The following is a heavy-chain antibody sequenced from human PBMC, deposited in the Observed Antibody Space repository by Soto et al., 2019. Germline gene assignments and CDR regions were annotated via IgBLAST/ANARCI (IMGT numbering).Heavy chain of an antibody. D-gene: IGHD2-8*01. Sequence: VQLVQSGAEMRKPGSSVKVSCKSSGGTFSNYAISWVRQASGQGLEWLGGVIPAFNSAQYAPKFQGRVAITADTSTSTAYMELSSLTSEDTAVYYCGRRANRGMDVWGLGTTVIVSS. CDR3: GRRANRGMDV. V-gene: IGHV1-69*06. J-gene: IGHJ6*02. CDR2: VIPAFNSA. CDR1: GGTFSNYA.